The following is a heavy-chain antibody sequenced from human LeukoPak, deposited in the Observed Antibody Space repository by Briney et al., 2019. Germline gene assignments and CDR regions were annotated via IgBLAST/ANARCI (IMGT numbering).Heavy chain of an antibody. Sequence: GGSLRLSCAASGFTFSSYSMSWVRQAPGKGLEWVANIKQDGSEKYYVDSVKGRFTISRDDAKNSLYLQMNSLRAEDTAVYYCAKDTTDSSVYYFDYWGQGTLVTVSS. CDR2: IKQDGSEK. V-gene: IGHV3-7*03. J-gene: IGHJ4*02. CDR3: AKDTTDSSVYYFDY. D-gene: IGHD1-14*01. CDR1: GFTFSSYS.